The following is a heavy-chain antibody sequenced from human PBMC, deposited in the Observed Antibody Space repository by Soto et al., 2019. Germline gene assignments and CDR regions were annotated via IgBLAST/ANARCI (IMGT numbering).Heavy chain of an antibody. CDR1: GGSISSYY. V-gene: IGHV4-59*08. Sequence: SETLSLTCTVSGGSISSYYWSWIRQPPGKGLEWIGYIYYSGSTNYNPSLKSRVTISVDTSKNQFSLKLSSVTAADTAVYYCARHAGSSWSQRRNYYYYYMDVWGKGTTVTVSS. CDR2: IYYSGST. D-gene: IGHD6-13*01. CDR3: ARHAGSSWSQRRNYYYYYMDV. J-gene: IGHJ6*03.